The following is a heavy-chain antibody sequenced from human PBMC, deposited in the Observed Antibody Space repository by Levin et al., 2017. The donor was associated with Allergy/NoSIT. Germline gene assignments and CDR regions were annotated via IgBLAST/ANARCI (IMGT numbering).Heavy chain of an antibody. D-gene: IGHD3-10*01. Sequence: GASVKVSCKASGYTFTGYFIHWVRQAPGQGLEWMGWFNPNSGGTTYAQKFQGRVTMTSDTSISTAYMELRGLRSDDTAVYYCARDYSGSGSYYNLFDSWGQGTLVTVSS. CDR3: ARDYSGSGSYYNLFDS. J-gene: IGHJ4*02. V-gene: IGHV1-2*02. CDR1: GYTFTGYF. CDR2: FNPNSGGT.